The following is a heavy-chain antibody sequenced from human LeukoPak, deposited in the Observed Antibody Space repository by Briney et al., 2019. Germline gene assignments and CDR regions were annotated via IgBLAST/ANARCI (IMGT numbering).Heavy chain of an antibody. Sequence: GGSLRLSCAASGFTFSSYAMSWVRQAPGKGLEWVANINGDESEKYYVDSVKARFTISRDNAKNSLYLQMNSLRVDDTAIYYCSRGEGDDYWGQGTLVTVSS. CDR1: GFTFSSYA. V-gene: IGHV3-7*01. J-gene: IGHJ4*02. D-gene: IGHD3-10*01. CDR2: INGDESEK. CDR3: SRGEGDDY.